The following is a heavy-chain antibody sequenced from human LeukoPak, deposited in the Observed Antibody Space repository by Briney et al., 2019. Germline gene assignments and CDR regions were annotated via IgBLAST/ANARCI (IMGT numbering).Heavy chain of an antibody. CDR3: ARDGYSFGHDFDY. Sequence: GGSLRLSCAASGFAFSSYWMHWVRHTPGKGLVWVSRIKGDGSSTSYADSVKGRFTISRDNAKNTLYLQMNSLRAEDTAVYYCARDGYSFGHDFDYWGQGTLVTVSS. V-gene: IGHV3-74*01. CDR2: IKGDGSST. CDR1: GFAFSSYW. J-gene: IGHJ4*02. D-gene: IGHD5-18*01.